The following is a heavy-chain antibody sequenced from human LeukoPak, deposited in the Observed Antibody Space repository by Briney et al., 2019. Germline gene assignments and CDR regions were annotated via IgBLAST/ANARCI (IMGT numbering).Heavy chain of an antibody. Sequence: GGSLRLSCAVSGFTFSSYGMHWVRQAPGKGLEWVAVISYDGHNEYYADSVKGRFTISRDNSKNTLYLQMNSLRAEDTAVYYCAREGGYSNYVYFDYWGQGTLVTVSS. J-gene: IGHJ4*02. D-gene: IGHD4-11*01. CDR1: GFTFSSYG. V-gene: IGHV3-30*03. CDR3: AREGGYSNYVYFDY. CDR2: ISYDGHNE.